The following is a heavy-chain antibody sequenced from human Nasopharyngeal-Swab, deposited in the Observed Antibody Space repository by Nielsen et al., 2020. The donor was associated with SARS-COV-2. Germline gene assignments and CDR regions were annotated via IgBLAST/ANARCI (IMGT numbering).Heavy chain of an antibody. CDR1: GFVFRASA. V-gene: IGHV3-73*01. Sequence: GESLQISCAASGFVFRASAIHWVRQASGKGLEWVVRIGDKDHNYATTYGASVQGRFTISRDDSKNTAFLQMDSLKTEDTALYYCTTDFYFDYWGQGTLVTVSS. CDR3: TTDFYFDY. J-gene: IGHJ4*02. CDR2: IGDKDHNYAT.